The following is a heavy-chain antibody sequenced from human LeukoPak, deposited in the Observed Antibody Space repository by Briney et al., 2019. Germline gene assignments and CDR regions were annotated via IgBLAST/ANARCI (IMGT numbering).Heavy chain of an antibody. V-gene: IGHV4-38-2*02. CDR3: AKSNGYGLIDI. Sequence: PSETLSLTCIVSGYSISSGYYWGWIRQPPGKGLEWIGNIYHSGITYYNLYNPSLKSRVIISVDTSKNHFSLKLNSVTAADTAVYYCAKSNGYGLIDIWGQGTMVTVSS. D-gene: IGHD3-22*01. CDR1: GYSISSGYY. CDR2: IYHSGIT. J-gene: IGHJ3*02.